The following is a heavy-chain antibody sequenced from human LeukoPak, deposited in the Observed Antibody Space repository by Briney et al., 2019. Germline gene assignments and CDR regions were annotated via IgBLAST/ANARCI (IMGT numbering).Heavy chain of an antibody. CDR1: GFTFSSYA. CDR3: AKAMGGFIAVSGAT. D-gene: IGHD6-19*01. CDR2: ISGSGGST. V-gene: IGHV3-23*01. Sequence: GGSLRLSCAASGFTFSSYAMSWVRQAPGKGLEWVSAISGSGGSTYYADSVKGRFSISRDNSKNTLYLQVNSLRAEDTAVYYCAKAMGGFIAVSGATWGQGTLVTVSS. J-gene: IGHJ5*02.